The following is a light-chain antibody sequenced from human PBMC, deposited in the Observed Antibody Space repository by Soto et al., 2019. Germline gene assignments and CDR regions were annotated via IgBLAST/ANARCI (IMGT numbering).Light chain of an antibody. V-gene: IGKV3-20*01. CDR3: QQYVSSPVT. J-gene: IGKJ1*01. CDR2: GAS. CDR1: QSVSSSY. Sequence: EIVLTQSPGTLSLCPGERATLSCRASQSVSSSYLAWYQQKPGQAPRLLIYGASSRATGIPDRFSGSGSGTDFTLTISRLEPEDFAVYYCQQYVSSPVTFGQGTKVDIK.